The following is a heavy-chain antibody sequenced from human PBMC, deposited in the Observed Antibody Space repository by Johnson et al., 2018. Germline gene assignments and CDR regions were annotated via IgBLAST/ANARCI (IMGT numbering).Heavy chain of an antibody. J-gene: IGHJ1*01. CDR2: ISSSSRYI. CDR3: ARSQAVQH. Sequence: VQLVESGGGLVKPGGSLRLSCAASGFTFSSYSMNWVRQAPGKGLEWVSSISSSSRYIYYSDSVKGRFTISRDNAKNSMYLQMNRLRAEDTAVDYCARSQAVQHWGQGTLVTVSS. CDR1: GFTFSSYS. V-gene: IGHV3-21*01.